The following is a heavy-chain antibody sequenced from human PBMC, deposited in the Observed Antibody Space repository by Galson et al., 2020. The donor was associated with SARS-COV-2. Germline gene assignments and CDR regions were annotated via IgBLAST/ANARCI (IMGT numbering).Heavy chain of an antibody. D-gene: IGHD2-15*01. Sequence: GESLKISCAASGFYFSNYVMIWVRQTPGKGLECVSSISITGSSTDYADSVKGRFTVSRDNSKNTLFLQMNSLRAEDMALYYCAKHDWSGGRCSWGYYYYGMDVWGQGTTVTVSS. CDR3: AKHDWSGGRCSWGYYYYGMDV. V-gene: IGHV3-23*01. CDR1: GFYFSNYV. J-gene: IGHJ6*02. CDR2: ISITGSST.